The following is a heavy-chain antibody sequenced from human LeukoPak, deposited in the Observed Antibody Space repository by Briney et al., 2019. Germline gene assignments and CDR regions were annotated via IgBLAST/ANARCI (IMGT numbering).Heavy chain of an antibody. CDR2: ISTSTYIT. Sequence: GGSLRLSCAASGFTFSSYGMSWVRQAPGKGLEWVSTISTSTYITYYADSVKGRFTISRDNSKNTLYLQMNSLRAEDTAVYYCASPVAYCSSTSCPFDYWGQGTLVTVSS. J-gene: IGHJ4*02. D-gene: IGHD2-2*01. CDR3: ASPVAYCSSTSCPFDY. CDR1: GFTFSSYG. V-gene: IGHV3-23*01.